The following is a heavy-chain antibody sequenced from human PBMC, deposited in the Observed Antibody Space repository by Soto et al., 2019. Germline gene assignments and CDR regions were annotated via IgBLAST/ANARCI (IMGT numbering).Heavy chain of an antibody. CDR2: IIPILNIA. J-gene: IGHJ6*03. D-gene: IGHD4-17*01. CDR1: GDTFSNYT. CDR3: ARVSEMGTVTKGYYYYMDV. Sequence: QVQLVQSGAEVKKPGSSVKVSCKASGDTFSNYTISWVRQVPGQGLEWMGRIIPILNIANYAQKFQGRVTITADKSTSTAYMVLSSLRSEDTAVYYCARVSEMGTVTKGYYYYMDVWGKGTTVTVSS. V-gene: IGHV1-69*02.